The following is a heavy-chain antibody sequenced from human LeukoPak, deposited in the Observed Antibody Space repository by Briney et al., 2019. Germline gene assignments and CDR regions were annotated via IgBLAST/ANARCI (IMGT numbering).Heavy chain of an antibody. CDR1: GFTFSSYG. CDR2: ITGGGGIT. V-gene: IGHV3-23*01. J-gene: IGHJ4*02. Sequence: GGSLRLSCAGSGFTFSSYGMSWVRQAPGTGLEWVSGITGGGGITNYADSVKGRFTISRDNSKNTLYLQMNSLRAEDTAVYYCAKASDIAVPSLKPFDYWGQGTLVTVSS. D-gene: IGHD6-19*01. CDR3: AKASDIAVPSLKPFDY.